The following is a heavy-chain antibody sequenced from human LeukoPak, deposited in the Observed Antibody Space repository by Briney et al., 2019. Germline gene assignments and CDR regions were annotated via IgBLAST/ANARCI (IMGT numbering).Heavy chain of an antibody. Sequence: SVKVSGKAFGYTFTSYYLHSLRRAPGQGREWWARINPSCGDTRYAQKFQGRVSVTADTSTTKIYLELRSLSSDATAVYYCVRAIYTGSGSYIYWGQGTLVTVSS. V-gene: IGHV1-46*01. CDR2: INPSCGDT. CDR3: VRAIYTGSGSYIY. D-gene: IGHD3-10*01. J-gene: IGHJ4*02. CDR1: GYTFTSYY.